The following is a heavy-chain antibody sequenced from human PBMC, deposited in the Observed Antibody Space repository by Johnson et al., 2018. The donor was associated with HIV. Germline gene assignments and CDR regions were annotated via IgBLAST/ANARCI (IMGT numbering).Heavy chain of an antibody. D-gene: IGHD1-26*01. J-gene: IGHJ3*02. CDR1: GFTFSSYA. CDR3: ARDGGSTRGDAFDI. Sequence: QVQLVESGGGVVQPGRSLRLSCAASGFTFSSYAMHWVRQAPGKGLEWVAVISYDGSNKYYADYVKGRFTISRDNSKNTLYLQMNSLRAEDTAVYYCARDGGSTRGDAFDIWGQGTMVTVSS. V-gene: IGHV3-30*04. CDR2: ISYDGSNK.